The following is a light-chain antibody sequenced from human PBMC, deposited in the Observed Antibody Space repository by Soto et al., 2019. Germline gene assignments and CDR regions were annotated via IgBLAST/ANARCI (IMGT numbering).Light chain of an antibody. J-gene: IGKJ2*01. CDR3: QHTTDFT. CDR2: DVS. V-gene: IGKV1-5*01. Sequence: DIQMTQSPSTLAASVGDTVTMTCRSSSKWLAWYQKKPGKAPKLLIYDVSNLEREVPPRFSGSTSGAESTLTISGLQTDDLGTYYCQHTTDFTFGQGTKVEIK. CDR1: SSSKW.